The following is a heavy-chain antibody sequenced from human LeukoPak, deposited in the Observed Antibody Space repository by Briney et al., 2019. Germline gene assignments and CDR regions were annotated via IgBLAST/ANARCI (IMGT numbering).Heavy chain of an antibody. Sequence: GGSLRLSCAASGFTFSSHGMHWVRQAPGKGLEWVAVIWNDGSNTYHADSVKGRFTISRDNSKNTLYLQMNSLRAEDTAVYYCARDRGSRWFGPIDYWGQGTLVTVSS. CDR3: ARDRGSRWFGPIDY. CDR2: IWNDGSNT. D-gene: IGHD6-13*01. CDR1: GFTFSSHG. V-gene: IGHV3-33*01. J-gene: IGHJ4*02.